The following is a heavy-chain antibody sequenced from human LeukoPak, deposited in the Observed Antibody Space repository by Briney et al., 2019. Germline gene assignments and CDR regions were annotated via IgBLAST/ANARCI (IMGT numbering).Heavy chain of an antibody. Sequence: GGSLRLSCAASGFTFSNFATTWVRQAPGKGLERVSGVSGSGDTTYYADSVRGRFTISRENSKNILYLQMNSLRAEDTALYFCAKLAVYDILTGYYKNWFDPWGQGTLVSVSS. V-gene: IGHV3-23*01. CDR1: GFTFSNFA. CDR3: AKLAVYDILTGYYKNWFDP. J-gene: IGHJ5*02. CDR2: VSGSGDTT. D-gene: IGHD3-9*01.